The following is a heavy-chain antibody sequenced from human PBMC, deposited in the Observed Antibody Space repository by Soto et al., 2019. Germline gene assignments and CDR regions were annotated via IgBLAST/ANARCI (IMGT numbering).Heavy chain of an antibody. J-gene: IGHJ4*02. Sequence: GSLRLSCAASGFTFSSYAMHWVRQAPGKGLDWVSLIYCIGGSTDYADSVKGRFTFSRDNSKIMLYVQMNSLRDEDTAVYYCARKDVAFDYWGQGIPVTVSS. CDR3: ARKDVAFDY. V-gene: IGHV3-23*01. CDR1: GFTFSSYA. CDR2: IYCIGGST. D-gene: IGHD5-12*01.